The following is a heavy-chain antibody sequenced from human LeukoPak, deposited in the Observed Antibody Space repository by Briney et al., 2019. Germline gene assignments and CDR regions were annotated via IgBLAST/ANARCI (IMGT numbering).Heavy chain of an antibody. CDR1: GFRFDDYA. J-gene: IGHJ4*02. D-gene: IGHD1-26*01. CDR2: ISWNSGSI. Sequence: GGSLRLSCAASGFRFDDYAMHWVRQDPGKGLEWVSGISWNSGSIGYADSVKGRFTISRDNAKNSLYLQMNSLRAEDTALYYCAKDMVPSIAGATPTFDYWGQGTLVTVSS. V-gene: IGHV3-9*01. CDR3: AKDMVPSIAGATPTFDY.